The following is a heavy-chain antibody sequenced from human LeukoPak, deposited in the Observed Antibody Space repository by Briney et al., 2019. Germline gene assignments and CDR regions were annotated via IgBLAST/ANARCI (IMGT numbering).Heavy chain of an antibody. CDR1: GFTFSSYS. D-gene: IGHD6-19*01. CDR2: ISSSSSYI. J-gene: IGHJ4*02. CDR3: ARDSSIAVAGNGVY. V-gene: IGHV3-21*01. Sequence: GGSLRLSCAASGFTFSSYSMNWVRQAPGKGLEWVSSISSSSSYIYYADSVKGRFTISRDNAKNSLYLQMNSLRAEDTAVYYCARDSSIAVAGNGVYWGQGTLVTVSS.